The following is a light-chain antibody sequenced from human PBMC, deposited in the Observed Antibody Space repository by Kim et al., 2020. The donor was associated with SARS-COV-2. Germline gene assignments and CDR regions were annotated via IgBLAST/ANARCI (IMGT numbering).Light chain of an antibody. CDR2: DAS. CDR1: QSISSW. Sequence: DIQMTQSPSTLSASVGDRVTITCRASQSISSWLAWYQQKPGKPPKLLIYDASSLKSGVPSRFSGSGSGTEFTLTISSLQPDDFATYFCQQYNSHSYTFGQGTKLEI. J-gene: IGKJ2*01. CDR3: QQYNSHSYT. V-gene: IGKV1-5*01.